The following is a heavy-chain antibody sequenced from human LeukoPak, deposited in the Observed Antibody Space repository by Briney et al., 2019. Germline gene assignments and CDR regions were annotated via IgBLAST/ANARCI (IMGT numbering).Heavy chain of an antibody. Sequence: PGGSLRLSCAASGFTVSSNYMSWVRQAPGKGLECVSVIYSDGTTYYSDSVKGRFTISRDKSKNTLYLQMNILRTEDRAVYYCAVYYYGSGSEKRYYYYMDVWGKGTTVTVSS. J-gene: IGHJ6*03. CDR1: GFTVSSNY. D-gene: IGHD3-10*01. CDR2: IYSDGTT. V-gene: IGHV3-53*01. CDR3: AVYYYGSGSEKRYYYYMDV.